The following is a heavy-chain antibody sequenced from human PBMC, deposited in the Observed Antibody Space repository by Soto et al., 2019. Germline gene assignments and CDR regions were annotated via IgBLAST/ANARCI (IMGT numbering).Heavy chain of an antibody. CDR2: ISGNGSNT. Sequence: GGSLRLSCAASGFTFSSYAMRWVRQAPGKGLEWVSVISGNGSNTYYADSVKGRFTISRDNSKNTLYLQMNSLRAEDTAVYYCAKVRYSGYDHDALDIWGQGTMVTVSS. CDR1: GFTFSSYA. V-gene: IGHV3-30*04. J-gene: IGHJ3*02. CDR3: AKVRYSGYDHDALDI. D-gene: IGHD5-12*01.